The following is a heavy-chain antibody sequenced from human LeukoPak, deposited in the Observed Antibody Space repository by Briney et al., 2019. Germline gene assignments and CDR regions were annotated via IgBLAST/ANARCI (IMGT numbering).Heavy chain of an antibody. J-gene: IGHJ4*02. D-gene: IGHD6-19*01. Sequence: PGGSLRLSCAASGFSFSDFYMSWIRQAPGKGLEWVSSISSSSSYIYSADSVKGRFAISRDNAKNSLYLQMNSLRAEDTAVYYCVKFSSGWGDFWGQGTLVTVSS. CDR1: GFSFSDFY. V-gene: IGHV3-11*06. CDR3: VKFSSGWGDF. CDR2: ISSSSSYI.